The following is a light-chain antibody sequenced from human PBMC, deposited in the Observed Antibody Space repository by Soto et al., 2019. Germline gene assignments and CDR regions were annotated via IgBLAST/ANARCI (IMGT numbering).Light chain of an antibody. CDR1: SSNIGAGYD. J-gene: IGLJ2*01. CDR3: QSYDSSLSVVV. CDR2: GNS. Sequence: QSVLTQPPSVAGAPGQRVTISFTGSSSNIGAGYDVHWYQQLPGTAPKLLIYGNSNRPSGVPDRFSGSKSGTSASLAITGLQAEDEADYYCQSYDSSLSVVVFGGGTTLTVL. V-gene: IGLV1-40*01.